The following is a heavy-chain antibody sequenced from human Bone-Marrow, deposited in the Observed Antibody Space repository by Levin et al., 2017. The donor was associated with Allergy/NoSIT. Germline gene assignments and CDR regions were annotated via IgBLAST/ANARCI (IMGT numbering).Heavy chain of an antibody. V-gene: IGHV3-30*19. J-gene: IGHJ6*02. CDR2: ISFDGKNK. CDR1: GFTFTSYG. D-gene: IGHD3-16*01. CDR3: ARDPQDYDYIWVAYYYGLDA. Sequence: GGSLRLSCAASGFTFTSYGMHWVRQAPGKGLEWVAVISFDGKNKYYRDSVKGRFTISRDNSKNTLYLQMKSLRAEDTALYYCARDPQDYDYIWVAYYYGLDAWGQGTTVTVSS.